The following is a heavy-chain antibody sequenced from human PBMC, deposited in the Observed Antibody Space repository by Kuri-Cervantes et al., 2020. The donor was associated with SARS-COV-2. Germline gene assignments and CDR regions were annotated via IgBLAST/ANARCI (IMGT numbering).Heavy chain of an antibody. J-gene: IGHJ6*02. D-gene: IGHD3-22*01. V-gene: IGHV3-30-3*01. CDR1: GFTFSSYA. Sequence: LSLTCAASGFTFSSYAMHWVRQAPGKGLEWVAVISYDGSNKYYADSVKGRFTISRDNSKNTLYLQMNSLRAEDTAVYYCARGPYYYDSSGYYSSYLGYYYYGMDVWGQGTTVTVSS. CDR3: ARGPYYYDSSGYYSSYLGYYYYGMDV. CDR2: ISYDGSNK.